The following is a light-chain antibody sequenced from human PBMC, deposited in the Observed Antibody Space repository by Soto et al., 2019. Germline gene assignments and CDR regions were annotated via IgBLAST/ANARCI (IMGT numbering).Light chain of an antibody. Sequence: QSVLTQPPSVSGAPGQSVTISCTGSSSNIGAGHDVHWYQQFPGTAPKVLIYGNSNRPSGVPDRFSGSKSGNTATLTISRVKAGDEADYYCQVWDSSSDHYVFGTGPKVNVL. J-gene: IGLJ1*01. CDR2: GNS. CDR3: QVWDSSSDHYV. V-gene: IGLV1-40*01. CDR1: SSNIGAGHD.